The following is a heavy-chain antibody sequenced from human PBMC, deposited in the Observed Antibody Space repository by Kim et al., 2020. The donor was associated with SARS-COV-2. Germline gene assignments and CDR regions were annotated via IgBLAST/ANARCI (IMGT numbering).Heavy chain of an antibody. CDR3: ARDVGIVVAPAEDWFDP. J-gene: IGHJ5*02. Sequence: VKARFTMSRDNAKNSLYLQMNSLRAEDTAVYYCARDVGIVVAPAEDWFDPWGQGTLVTVSS. V-gene: IGHV3-11*05. D-gene: IGHD2-2*01.